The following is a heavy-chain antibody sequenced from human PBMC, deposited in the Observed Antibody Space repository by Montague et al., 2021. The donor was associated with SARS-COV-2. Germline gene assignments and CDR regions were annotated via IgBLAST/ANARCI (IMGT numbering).Heavy chain of an antibody. Sequence: SETLSLTCTVSGGSISSSSYYWGWIRQPPGKGLEWIGSIYYSGSTYYNPSLKSRVTISVDTSKNQFSLKLSSVTAADTAVYYCSRQKRRITIFGVVIPPGLPWFDAWGQGTLVTVSS. J-gene: IGHJ5*02. D-gene: IGHD3-3*01. CDR1: GGSISSSSYY. CDR3: SRQKRRITIFGVVIPPGLPWFDA. CDR2: IYYSGST. V-gene: IGHV4-39*01.